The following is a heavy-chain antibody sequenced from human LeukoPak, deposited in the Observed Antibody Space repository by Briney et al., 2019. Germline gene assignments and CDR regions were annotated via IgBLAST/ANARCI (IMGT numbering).Heavy chain of an antibody. CDR3: AKQGENSGWGSFDH. V-gene: IGHV3-23*01. CDR1: GFTFSTYE. Sequence: GGSLRLSCAASGFTFSTYEMNWIRQAPGKELDWVATISGDGGRTYYADSVKGRFTISRDNSKRTQYLQMDRLRADDTAIYYCAKQGENSGWGSFDHWGQGILVSVSS. CDR2: ISGDGGRT. D-gene: IGHD6-19*01. J-gene: IGHJ4*02.